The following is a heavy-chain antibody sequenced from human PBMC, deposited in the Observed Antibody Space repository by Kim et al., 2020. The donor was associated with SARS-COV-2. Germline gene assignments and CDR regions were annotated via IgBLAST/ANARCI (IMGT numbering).Heavy chain of an antibody. CDR3: ARHRHDLYYYGSGSHACDI. CDR1: GYSFTSYW. J-gene: IGHJ3*02. V-gene: IGHV5-10-1*01. D-gene: IGHD3-10*01. CDR2: IDPSDSYT. Sequence: GESLKISCKGSGYSFTSYWISWVRQMPGKGLEWMGRIDPSDSYTNYSPSFQGHVTISADKSISTAYLQWSSLKASDTAMYYCARHRHDLYYYGSGSHACDIWGQGTMVTVSS.